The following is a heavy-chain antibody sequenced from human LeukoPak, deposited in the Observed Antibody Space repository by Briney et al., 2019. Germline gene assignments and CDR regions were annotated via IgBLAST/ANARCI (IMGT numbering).Heavy chain of an antibody. J-gene: IGHJ5*02. D-gene: IGHD2/OR15-2a*01. CDR2: IYYSGST. CDR1: GGSISSYY. Sequence: SGTLSLTCTVSGGSISSYYWSWIRQPPGKGLEWIGYIYYSGSTNYNPSLKSRVTISVDTSKNQFSLKLSSVTAADTAVYYCARAIFSKHGWFDPWGQGTLVTVSS. CDR3: ARAIFSKHGWFDP. V-gene: IGHV4-59*01.